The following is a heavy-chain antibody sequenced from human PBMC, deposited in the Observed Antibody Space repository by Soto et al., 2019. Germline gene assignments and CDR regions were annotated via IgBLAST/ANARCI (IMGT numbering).Heavy chain of an antibody. J-gene: IGHJ3*02. CDR2: IWYDGSNK. CDR3: ARSAYCGGDCYSFRAFDI. CDR1: GFTLSSYG. D-gene: IGHD2-21*01. V-gene: IGHV3-33*01. Sequence: GGALRLSCAASGFTLSSYGMHWVRQAPGKGLEWVAVIWYDGSNKYYADSVKGRFTISRDNSKNTLYLQMNSLRAEDTAVYYCARSAYCGGDCYSFRAFDIWGQGTMVTVSS.